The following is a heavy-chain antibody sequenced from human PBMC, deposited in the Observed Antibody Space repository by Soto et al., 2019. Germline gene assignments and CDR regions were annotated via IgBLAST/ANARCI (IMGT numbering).Heavy chain of an antibody. Sequence: GASVKVSCKASGYTFTGYYMHWVRQAPGQGLEWMGWINPNSGGTNYAQKFQGWVTMTRDTSISTAYMELSRLRSDDTAVYYCARDPFGIAVAGYFDYWGQGTLVTVS. J-gene: IGHJ4*02. V-gene: IGHV1-2*04. CDR1: GYTFTGYY. CDR2: INPNSGGT. CDR3: ARDPFGIAVAGYFDY. D-gene: IGHD6-19*01.